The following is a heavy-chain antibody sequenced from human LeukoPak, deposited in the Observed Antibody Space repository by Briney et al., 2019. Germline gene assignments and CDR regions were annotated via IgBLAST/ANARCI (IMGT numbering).Heavy chain of an antibody. CDR3: AREPPWGSDAFDI. V-gene: IGHV3-48*04. Sequence: PGGSLRLSCAASGFTFSTYSMNWVRQAPGKGLEWVSYINGGSSSIYYADSVTGRFTISRDNAKNSLYLQMNSLRAEDTAVYYCAREPPWGSDAFDIWGQGTMVTVSS. CDR1: GFTFSTYS. CDR2: INGGSSSI. D-gene: IGHD7-27*01. J-gene: IGHJ3*02.